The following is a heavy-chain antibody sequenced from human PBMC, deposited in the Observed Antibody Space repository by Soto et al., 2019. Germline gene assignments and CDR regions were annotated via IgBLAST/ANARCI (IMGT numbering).Heavy chain of an antibody. CDR1: GGTFSSYT. J-gene: IGHJ4*02. CDR2: IIPILGIA. Sequence: QVQLVQSGAEVKKPGSSVKVSCKASGGTFSSYTISWVRQAPGQGLEWMGRIIPILGIANYAQKFQGRVTITADKSTSTDYMELSSLRSEDTAVYYCARGAGYSNFDYWGQGTLVTVSS. CDR3: ARGAGYSNFDY. D-gene: IGHD5-18*01. V-gene: IGHV1-69*02.